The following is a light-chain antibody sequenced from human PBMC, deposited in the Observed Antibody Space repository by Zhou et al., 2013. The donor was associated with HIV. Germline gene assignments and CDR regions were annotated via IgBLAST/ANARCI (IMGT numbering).Light chain of an antibody. Sequence: DIQMTQSPSSLSASVGDRVSFTCRASQGISNYLAWYQQKLGKAPKLLTYASTSLQSGVPSRFSGSGSGTDFTLTISSLQPEDVATYYCQQSYNTPHTFGLGDQAGDQT. CDR3: QQSYNTPHT. CDR1: QGISNY. V-gene: IGKV1-39*01. J-gene: IGKJ2*01. CDR2: AST.